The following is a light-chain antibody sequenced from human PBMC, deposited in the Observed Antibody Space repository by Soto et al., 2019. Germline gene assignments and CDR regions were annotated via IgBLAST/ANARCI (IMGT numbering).Light chain of an antibody. V-gene: IGLV2-11*01. J-gene: IGLJ3*02. Sequence: QSALTQPRSVSGSPGQSVTISCTGTSSDVGVYNYVSWYQQHPGKAPQLVIYDVIKRPSGVPYRFSGSKSGNTASLTISGLQAEDEADYYCCSYAGSSLWVFGGGTKLIVL. CDR1: SSDVGVYNY. CDR3: CSYAGSSLWV. CDR2: DVI.